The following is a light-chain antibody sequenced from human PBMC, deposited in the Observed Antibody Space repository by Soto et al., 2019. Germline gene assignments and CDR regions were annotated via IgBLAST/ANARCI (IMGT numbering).Light chain of an antibody. CDR1: QGIRDE. J-gene: IGKJ2*01. V-gene: IGKV1-6*01. CDR3: LQDYNSPRT. CDR2: GAS. Sequence: AIQMTQFPASLSASVGDRVTITCRASQGIRDELGWYQQKPVKAPKLLIYGASRLESGVPSRFSGSGSGTDFSLTIYSLRPEDSATYFCLQDYNSPRTFGQGTKLQIK.